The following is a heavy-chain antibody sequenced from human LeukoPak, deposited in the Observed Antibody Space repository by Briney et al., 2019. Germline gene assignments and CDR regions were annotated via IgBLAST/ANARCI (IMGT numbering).Heavy chain of an antibody. J-gene: IGHJ6*02. CDR2: IIPIFGTA. Sequence: SVKVSCKASGGTFSSYAISWVRQAPGQGLEWMGGIIPIFGTANYAQKFQGRVTITADESTSTAYMELSSLRSEDTAVYYCARDFYYYDSSGYAPRYYYYGMDVWGQGTTVTVSS. D-gene: IGHD3-22*01. V-gene: IGHV1-69*13. CDR3: ARDFYYYDSSGYAPRYYYYGMDV. CDR1: GGTFSSYA.